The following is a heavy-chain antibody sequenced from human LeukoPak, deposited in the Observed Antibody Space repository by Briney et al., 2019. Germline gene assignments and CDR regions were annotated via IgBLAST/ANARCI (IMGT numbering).Heavy chain of an antibody. CDR3: ARGSEWELLSCDY. V-gene: IGHV3-7*01. CDR1: GFTFTKFW. Sequence: GGSLRLSCAASGFTFTKFWMTWVRQAPGKGLEWVANIKPDGSEENYVDSVKGRFTISRDNAKNSLYLQMNSLRAEDTAVYYCARGSEWELLSCDYWGQGTLVTVSS. CDR2: IKPDGSEE. D-gene: IGHD1-26*01. J-gene: IGHJ4*02.